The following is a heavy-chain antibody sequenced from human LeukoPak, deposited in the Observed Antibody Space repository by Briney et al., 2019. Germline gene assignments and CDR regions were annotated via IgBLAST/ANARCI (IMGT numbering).Heavy chain of an antibody. V-gene: IGHV1-3*02. D-gene: IGHD1-7*01. Sequence: ASVKISCKASGYTFTSYPIHWVRQAPGQRLEWMGWSNGGNGNTKYSQEFQDRVTITRDTSASKAYMELSSLRSEDMAVHYCARDSTGTGLLEYWGQGTLVTVSS. CDR2: SNGGNGNT. J-gene: IGHJ4*02. CDR3: ARDSTGTGLLEY. CDR1: GYTFTSYP.